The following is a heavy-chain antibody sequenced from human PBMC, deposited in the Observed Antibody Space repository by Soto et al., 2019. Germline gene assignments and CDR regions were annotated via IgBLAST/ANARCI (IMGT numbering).Heavy chain of an antibody. CDR3: ARDRISLNWFDP. CDR1: GFTFSSYA. Sequence: GGSLRLSCAASGFTFSSYAMHWVRQAPGKGLEWVAVISYDGSNKYYADSVKGRFTISRDNSKNTLYLQMNSLRAEDTAVYYCARDRISLNWFDPWGQGTLVTVSS. D-gene: IGHD2-15*01. V-gene: IGHV3-30-3*01. CDR2: ISYDGSNK. J-gene: IGHJ5*02.